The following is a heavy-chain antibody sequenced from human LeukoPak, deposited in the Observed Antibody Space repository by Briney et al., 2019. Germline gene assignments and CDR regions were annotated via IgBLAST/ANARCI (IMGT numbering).Heavy chain of an antibody. J-gene: IGHJ3*02. CDR2: IYYSGRT. Sequence: KPSETLSLTCTVSGGSISTSWWSWIRQPPGKGLEWIGYIYYSGRTNYNPSLKSRVTISVATSKNQFSLKLSSVTAADTAVYYCAGRLWRRDGYNLSAFDIWGQGTMVTVSS. CDR3: AGRLWRRDGYNLSAFDI. CDR1: GGSISTSW. V-gene: IGHV4-59*01. D-gene: IGHD5-24*01.